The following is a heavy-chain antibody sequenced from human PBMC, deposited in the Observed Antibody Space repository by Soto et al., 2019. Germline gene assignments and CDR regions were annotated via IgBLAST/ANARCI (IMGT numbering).Heavy chain of an antibody. Sequence: EVQLVESGGGLVKPGGSLRLSCAASGFTFSLYSMIWVRQAPGKGLEWVASITSSSSYIYYEDSLKGRFTISRDNAKNSLFLQLDSLRAEDTAVYFCVRARSTDSRPDYLGQGTLVTVSS. V-gene: IGHV3-21*01. J-gene: IGHJ4*02. CDR1: GFTFSLYS. CDR2: ITSSSSYI. D-gene: IGHD3-22*01. CDR3: VRARSTDSRPDY.